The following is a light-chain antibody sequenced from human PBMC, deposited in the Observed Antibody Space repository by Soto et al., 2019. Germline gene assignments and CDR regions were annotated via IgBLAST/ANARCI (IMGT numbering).Light chain of an antibody. Sequence: QSALTQPASVSGSPGQSITISCTGTSNDVGRYNYVSWYQQHPGKAPKLIIYDVTDRPSGVSNRFSGSKSGNTASLTISGLRAEDEADYYCSSYAITTTVVFGGGTKPTVL. J-gene: IGLJ2*01. CDR1: SNDVGRYNY. CDR3: SSYAITTTVV. CDR2: DVT. V-gene: IGLV2-14*03.